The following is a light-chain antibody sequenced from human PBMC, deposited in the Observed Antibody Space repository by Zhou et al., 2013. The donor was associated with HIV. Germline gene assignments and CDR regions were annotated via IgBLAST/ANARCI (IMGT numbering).Light chain of an antibody. V-gene: IGKV3-11*01. J-gene: IGKJ2*01. CDR3: QQRSNWPMYT. CDR1: QSVSSN. Sequence: EVVMTQSPATLSVSPGERVTLSCRASQSVSSNLAWYQQKPGQAPRLLIYDASNRATGIPARFSGSGSGTDFTLSISSLEPEDFAVYYCQQRSNWPMYTFGQGTKLEIK. CDR2: DAS.